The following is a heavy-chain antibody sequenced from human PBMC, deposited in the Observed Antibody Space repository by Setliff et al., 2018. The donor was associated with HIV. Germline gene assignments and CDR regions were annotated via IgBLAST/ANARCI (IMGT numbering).Heavy chain of an antibody. CDR3: ASGPDSSSYYSNY. J-gene: IGHJ4*02. V-gene: IGHV4-4*07. CDR2: IYTSGST. CDR1: GGSISSYY. D-gene: IGHD3-22*01. Sequence: PSETLSLTCTVSGGSISSYYWSWIRQPAGKGLEWIGHIYTSGSTNYNPSLKSRVTISVDTSKNQFSLKLSSVTAADTAVYYCASGPDSSSYYSNYWGQGTLVTVSS.